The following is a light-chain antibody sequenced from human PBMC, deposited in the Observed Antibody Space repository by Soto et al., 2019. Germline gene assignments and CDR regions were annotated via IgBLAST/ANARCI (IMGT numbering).Light chain of an antibody. J-gene: IGKJ2*01. CDR1: QSIGTY. CDR3: QQTYSTPFTYT. V-gene: IGKV1-39*01. CDR2: AAS. Sequence: DLQMTQSPSSLSASVGERVTITCRASQSIGTYLNWYQQKPGKALKLLIYAASTLQSGVPSRFSGSGSGTDFTLTISTLQPEDFATYYCQQTYSTPFTYTFGQGTKLEIK.